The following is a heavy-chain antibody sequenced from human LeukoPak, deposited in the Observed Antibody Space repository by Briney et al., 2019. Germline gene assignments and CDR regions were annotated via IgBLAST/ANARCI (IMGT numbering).Heavy chain of an antibody. Sequence: PSETLSLTCTVSGDSISSYYWSWIRQPPGTGLEWIGYIYYSGSTYYNPSLKSRVTISVDTSKNQFSLKLNSVTAADTAVYYCAREVPWVWNFDLWGRGTLVTVSS. CDR1: GDSISSYY. V-gene: IGHV4-30-4*08. CDR2: IYYSGST. CDR3: AREVPWVWNFDL. J-gene: IGHJ2*01. D-gene: IGHD1-26*01.